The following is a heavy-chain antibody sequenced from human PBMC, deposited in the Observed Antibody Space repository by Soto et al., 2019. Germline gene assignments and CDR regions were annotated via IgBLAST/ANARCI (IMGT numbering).Heavy chain of an antibody. CDR1: GGSISSGDYY. CDR3: ARGADYSHYHYWYFDL. CDR2: IYYSGST. D-gene: IGHD4-4*01. J-gene: IGHJ2*01. V-gene: IGHV4-30-4*01. Sequence: PSETLSLTCTVSGGSISSGDYYWSWIRQPPGKGLEWIGYIYYSGSTYYNPSLKSRVTISVDTSKNQFSLKMSSVTAADTAVYFCARGADYSHYHYWYFDLWGRGTLVTVSS.